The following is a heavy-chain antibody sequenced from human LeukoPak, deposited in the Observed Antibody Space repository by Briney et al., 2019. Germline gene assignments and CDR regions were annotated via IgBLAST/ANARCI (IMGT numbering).Heavy chain of an antibody. Sequence: SETLSLTCAVYGGSFSGYYWSWIRQPPGKGPEWIGEINHSGSTNYNPSLKSRVTISVDTSKNQFSLKLSSVTAADTAVYYCARTGAYFDYWGQGTLVTVSS. CDR3: ARTGAYFDY. CDR1: GGSFSGYY. J-gene: IGHJ4*02. V-gene: IGHV4-34*01. D-gene: IGHD1-14*01. CDR2: INHSGST.